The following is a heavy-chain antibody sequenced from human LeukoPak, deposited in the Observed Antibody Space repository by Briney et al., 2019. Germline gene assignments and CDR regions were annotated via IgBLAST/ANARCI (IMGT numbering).Heavy chain of an antibody. V-gene: IGHV3-23*01. J-gene: IGHJ4*02. CDR2: IIYTGDVT. CDR1: GFTFSGYA. CDR3: AKTGTSGWLLDY. D-gene: IGHD6-19*01. Sequence: GGSLRLSCAASGFTFSGYAMTWVRQAPGKGLEWVSIIIYTGDVTYYADSVKGRFTIARDNSKNTLYLQMDSLRAEDTALYYCAKTGTSGWLLDYWGQGTLVTVSS.